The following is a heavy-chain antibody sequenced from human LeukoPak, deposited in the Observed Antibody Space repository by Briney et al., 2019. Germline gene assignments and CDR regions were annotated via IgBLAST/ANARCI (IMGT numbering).Heavy chain of an antibody. CDR3: ANTQLDLYDY. V-gene: IGHV3-11*04. D-gene: IGHD1-1*01. J-gene: IGHJ4*02. CDR2: ISGDGRDI. CDR1: GFGFSNSY. Sequence: PGESLRLSCVVSGFGFSNSYMTWIRQTPGKGLESLAYISGDGRDIYYADSVKGRFTISRDNAKNTLYLQMNSLRTEDTAVYYCANTQLDLYDYWGQGTLVTVSS.